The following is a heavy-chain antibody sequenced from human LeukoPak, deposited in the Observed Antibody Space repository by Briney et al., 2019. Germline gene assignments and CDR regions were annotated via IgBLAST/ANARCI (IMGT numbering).Heavy chain of an antibody. D-gene: IGHD3-22*01. CDR3: ASSRLWGTMIVVVFDY. Sequence: SVKVSCKASGGTFSSYAISWVRQAPGQGIEWMGGIIPIFGTANYAQKFQGRVTITADESTSTAYMELSSLRSEDTAVYYCASSRLWGTMIVVVFDYWGQGTLVTVSS. CDR2: IIPIFGTA. V-gene: IGHV1-69*13. CDR1: GGTFSSYA. J-gene: IGHJ4*02.